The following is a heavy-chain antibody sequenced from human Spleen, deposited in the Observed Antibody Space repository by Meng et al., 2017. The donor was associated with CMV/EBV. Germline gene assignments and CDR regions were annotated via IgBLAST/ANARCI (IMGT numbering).Heavy chain of an antibody. V-gene: IGHV3-30*02. Sequence: GESLKIPCAASGFTFSSYGMHWVRQAPGKGLEWVAFIRYDGSNKYYADSVKGRFTISRDNSKNTLYLQMNSLRAEDTAVYYCARSSGYYSWYFDYWGQGTLVTVSS. J-gene: IGHJ4*02. CDR3: ARSSGYYSWYFDY. CDR2: IRYDGSNK. CDR1: GFTFSSYG. D-gene: IGHD3-22*01.